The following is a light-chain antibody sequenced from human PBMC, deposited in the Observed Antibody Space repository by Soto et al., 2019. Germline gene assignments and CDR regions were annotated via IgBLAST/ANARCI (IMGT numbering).Light chain of an antibody. CDR2: EVS. J-gene: IGLJ2*01. CDR1: SSDVGGYNY. Sequence: QSALTQPPSASGSPGQSVTFSCTGTSSDVGGYNYVSWYQQHPGKAPKLMIYEVSKRPSGVPDRFSGSKSGNTASLTVSGLQADDEDDYYCCSYAGSNNFVVFGGGTKVTVL. V-gene: IGLV2-8*01. CDR3: CSYAGSNNFVV.